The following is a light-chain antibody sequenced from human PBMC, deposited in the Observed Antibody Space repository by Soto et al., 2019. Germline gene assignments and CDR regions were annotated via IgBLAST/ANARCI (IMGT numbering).Light chain of an antibody. J-gene: IGLJ1*01. V-gene: IGLV1-40*01. CDR1: SSNIGAGHD. Sequence: QAVLTQPPSVSGAPGQRATISCTGSSSNIGAGHDVHWYQQLPGTAPKLLIYGNSNRPSGVPDRFSGSKSGTSASLAITGLQAEDEADYYCQSYDSSLSGSEVFGTGTKVTVL. CDR2: GNS. CDR3: QSYDSSLSGSEV.